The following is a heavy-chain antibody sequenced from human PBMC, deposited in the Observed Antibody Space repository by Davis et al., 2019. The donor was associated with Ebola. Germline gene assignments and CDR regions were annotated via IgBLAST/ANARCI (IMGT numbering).Heavy chain of an antibody. CDR1: GYTFSSYG. CDR2: ISGYDDNT. D-gene: IGHD2-15*01. V-gene: IGHV1-18*01. J-gene: IGHJ5*02. Sequence: ASVKVSCKASGYTFSSYGISWVRQAPGQGLEWLGWISGYDDNTHYAPTFQGRVTMTTDTSTGTAYMELRSLRSEDTAVYYCARASIRYCSGGSCYSVPPGNWFDPWGQGTLVTVSS. CDR3: ARASIRYCSGGSCYSVPPGNWFDP.